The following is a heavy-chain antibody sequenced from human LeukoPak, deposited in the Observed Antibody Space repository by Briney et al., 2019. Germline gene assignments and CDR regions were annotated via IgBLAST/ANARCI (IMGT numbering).Heavy chain of an antibody. D-gene: IGHD4-17*01. J-gene: IGHJ4*02. CDR1: GYTFTDYY. CDR3: ARDNGDYWFDY. V-gene: IGHV1-2*02. CDR2: INPNSGGT. Sequence: ASVKVSCKTPGYTFTDYYIHWVRQAPGQGLEWMGWINPNSGGTYYAQKFQDRVTMTRDTSISTAYMELSRLRSDDTAVYYCARDNGDYWFDYWGQGTLVTVSS.